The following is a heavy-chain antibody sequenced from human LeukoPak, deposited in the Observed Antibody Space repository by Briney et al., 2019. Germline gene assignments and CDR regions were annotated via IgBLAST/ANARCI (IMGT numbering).Heavy chain of an antibody. J-gene: IGHJ4*02. Sequence: GGSLRLSCAASGFTFSSYAMSWVRQAPGKGLEWVSGISGSGGSTYYADSVKGRFTISRDNSKNTLYLQMNSLRAEDTAVYYCAKGRDGYNAAFDYGGQGTLFTVSS. CDR1: GFTFSSYA. V-gene: IGHV3-23*01. D-gene: IGHD5-12*01. CDR3: AKGRDGYNAAFDY. CDR2: ISGSGGST.